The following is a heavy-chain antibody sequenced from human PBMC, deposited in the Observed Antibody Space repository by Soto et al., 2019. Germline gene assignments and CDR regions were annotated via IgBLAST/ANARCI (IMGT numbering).Heavy chain of an antibody. CDR1: EFTFSIYF. CDR2: ISQDGRDK. V-gene: IGHV3-7*05. J-gene: IGHJ6*02. CDR3: ARRGQLQGRGYNMDI. D-gene: IGHD1-7*01. Sequence: PGGSLRLSCAASEFTFSIYFMRWFRQAPGKGLEWVASISQDGRDKYYVDSVKGRFTISRDNAKNSLSLQMNSLRAEDTAVYYCARRGQLQGRGYNMDIWGQGTTVTVSS.